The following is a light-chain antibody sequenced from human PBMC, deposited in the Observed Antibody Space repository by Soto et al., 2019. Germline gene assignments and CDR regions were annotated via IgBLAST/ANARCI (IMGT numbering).Light chain of an antibody. CDR2: KDS. V-gene: IGLV3-27*01. CDR1: VLAKKY. CDR3: YSATDNLVV. J-gene: IGLJ2*01. Sequence: SSELTQPSSVSVSPGQTAGITCSGDVLAKKYARWFQQKPGQAPVLVIYKDSERPSGIPERFSGSSSGTTVTLTISGAQVEDEADYYCYSATDNLVVFGGGTKLTVL.